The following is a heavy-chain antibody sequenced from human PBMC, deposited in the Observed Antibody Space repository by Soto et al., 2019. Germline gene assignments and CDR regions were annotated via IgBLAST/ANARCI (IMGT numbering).Heavy chain of an antibody. CDR1: GYTFTSYA. CDR3: ATPIVAFY. D-gene: IGHD5-12*01. Sequence: SVKVSCKASGYTFTSYAIHWVRQAPGQRLEWMGWINAGNGNTKYSQKFQGRVIITRDTSAGTAYMELRSLRSEDTAVYYCATPIVAFYWGQGTLVTVSS. V-gene: IGHV1-3*01. J-gene: IGHJ4*02. CDR2: INAGNGNT.